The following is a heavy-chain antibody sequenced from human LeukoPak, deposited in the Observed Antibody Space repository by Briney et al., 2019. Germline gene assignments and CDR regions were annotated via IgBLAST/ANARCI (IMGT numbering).Heavy chain of an antibody. CDR2: IGNTET. CDR3: ARDGQAFNSNWDYFEY. Sequence: GESLRLSCVASGFTFDTFAMSWVRQAPGKRLEWVSGIGNTETYYADSVKGRFTISRDNSKSTIYLHMNNLRAEDTALYYCARDGQAFNSNWDYFEYWGQGTPVTVSS. D-gene: IGHD7-27*01. J-gene: IGHJ4*02. CDR1: GFTFDTFA. V-gene: IGHV3-23*01.